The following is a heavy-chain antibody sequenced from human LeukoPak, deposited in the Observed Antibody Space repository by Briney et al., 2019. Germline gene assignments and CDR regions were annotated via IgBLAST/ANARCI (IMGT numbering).Heavy chain of an antibody. J-gene: IGHJ6*04. CDR2: ISAYNGNT. V-gene: IGHV1-18*04. D-gene: IGHD3-10*01. Sequence: ASVKVSCKASGYTFTSYGISWVRQAPGQGLELMGWISAYNGNTNYAQKLQGRVTMTTDTSTSTAYMELRSLRSDDTAVYYCARSQGIWFGELLSDYHYYGMDVWGKGTTVTVSS. CDR1: GYTFTSYG. CDR3: ARSQGIWFGELLSDYHYYGMDV.